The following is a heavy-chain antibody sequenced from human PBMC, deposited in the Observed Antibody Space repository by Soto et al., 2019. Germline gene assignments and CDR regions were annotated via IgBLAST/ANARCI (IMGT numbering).Heavy chain of an antibody. D-gene: IGHD6-13*01. V-gene: IGHV4-59*08. CDR2: VYYSGST. J-gene: IGHJ3*01. CDR1: GGSISRHY. CDR3: AAALSGTGAFDF. Sequence: SETLSLTCTVSGGSISRHYWNWIRQPPGKGLEWIGFVYYSGSTSYYPSLKSRVTISIDTSKNQFSLKLSSVTAADTAVYYCAAALSGTGAFDFWGQGTMVT.